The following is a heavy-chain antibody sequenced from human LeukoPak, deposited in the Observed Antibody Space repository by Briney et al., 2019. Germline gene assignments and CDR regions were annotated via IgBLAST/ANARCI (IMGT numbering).Heavy chain of an antibody. CDR2: INHSGST. J-gene: IGHJ5*02. D-gene: IGHD3-3*01. CDR3: ARGQGYDFWSGNLNWFDP. CDR1: GGSFSGYY. Sequence: SETLSLTCAAYGGSFSGYYWSWIRQPPGKGLEWIGEINHSGSTNYNPSLKSRVTISVDTSKNQFSLKLSSVTAADTAVYYCARGQGYDFWSGNLNWFDPWGQGTLVTVSS. V-gene: IGHV4-34*01.